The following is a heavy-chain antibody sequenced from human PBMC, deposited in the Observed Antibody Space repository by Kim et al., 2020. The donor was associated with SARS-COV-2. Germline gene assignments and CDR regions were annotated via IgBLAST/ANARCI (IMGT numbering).Heavy chain of an antibody. D-gene: IGHD6-13*01. V-gene: IGHV3-53*01. J-gene: IGHJ4*02. Sequence: DTGKGRFTISRNNSKNTLYLQMDSLGAEDTAVYYCARGSSSWYVGYFDYWGQGTLVTVSS. CDR3: ARGSSSWYVGYFDY.